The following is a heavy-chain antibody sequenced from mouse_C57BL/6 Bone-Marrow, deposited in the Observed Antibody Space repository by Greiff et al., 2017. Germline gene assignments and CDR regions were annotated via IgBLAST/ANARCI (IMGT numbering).Heavy chain of an antibody. CDR3: TTGSSYAMDY. D-gene: IGHD1-1*01. CDR1: GFNIKDDY. CDR2: IDPENGDT. Sequence: VQLQQSGAELVRPGASVKLSCTASGFNIKDDYMHWVKQRPEQGLEWIGWIDPENGDTAYASKFQGKATITADTSSNTAYLQLSSLTSEDTAVYYCTTGSSYAMDYWGQGTSVTVSS. J-gene: IGHJ4*01. V-gene: IGHV14-4*01.